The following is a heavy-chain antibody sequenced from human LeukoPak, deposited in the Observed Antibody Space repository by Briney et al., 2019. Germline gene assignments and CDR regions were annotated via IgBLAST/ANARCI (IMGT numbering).Heavy chain of an antibody. V-gene: IGHV4-31*03. CDR2: IYYSGST. CDR3: ARGITMVRGVSYYYYYMDV. CDR1: GGSISSGGYY. J-gene: IGHJ6*03. D-gene: IGHD3-10*01. Sequence: SQTLSLTCTVSGGSISSGGYYWSWIRQPPGKGLEWIGYIYYSGSTYYNPSLKSRVTISVDTSKNQFSLKLSSVTAADTAVYYCARGITMVRGVSYYYYYMDVWGKGTTVTVSS.